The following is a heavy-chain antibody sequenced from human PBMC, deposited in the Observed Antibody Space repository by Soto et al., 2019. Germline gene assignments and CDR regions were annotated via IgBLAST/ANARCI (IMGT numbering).Heavy chain of an antibody. CDR1: GGSISNYY. V-gene: IGHV4-59*08. CDR2: VYYSGST. Sequence: ASETLSLTCTVSGGSISNYYGAWIRQPPGKGLEWIGYVYYSGSTSYNPSLQTRVTISVDRSKNQFSLKLNSVTAADTAVYYCARRTWSTWCFDYWGQGTLVTVSS. CDR3: ARRTWSTWCFDY. J-gene: IGHJ4*02. D-gene: IGHD6-13*01.